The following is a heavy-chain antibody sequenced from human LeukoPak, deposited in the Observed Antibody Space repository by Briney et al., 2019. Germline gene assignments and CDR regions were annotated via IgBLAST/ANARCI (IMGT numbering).Heavy chain of an antibody. CDR1: GFTFSSHW. V-gene: IGHV3-7*01. J-gene: IGHJ4*02. D-gene: IGHD3-10*01. Sequence: PGGSLRLSCEASGFTFSSHWMSWVRQAPGKGLEWVANIKQDGSEKYYVDSVKGRFTISRDDSKNTLYLQMNSLRVEDTAVYYCAKEWDYYYGSGSYYPDYWGQGTLVTVSS. CDR3: AKEWDYYYGSGSYYPDY. CDR2: IKQDGSEK.